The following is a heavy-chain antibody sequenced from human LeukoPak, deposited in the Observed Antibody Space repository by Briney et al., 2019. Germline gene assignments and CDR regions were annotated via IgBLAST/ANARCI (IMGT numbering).Heavy chain of an antibody. V-gene: IGHV3-23*01. Sequence: PGGSLTLSRAASGFAFSHYGMTGVRPAPGKGLEWVSAISGSGGSTYYADSVKGRSTISRDNSKDTLYLVMNSLRADDTAVYYCAKFGLAGSGRYHDAFDIWGQGTMVTVSS. CDR3: AKFGLAGSGRYHDAFDI. D-gene: IGHD3-10*01. CDR2: ISGSGGST. CDR1: GFAFSHYG. J-gene: IGHJ3*02.